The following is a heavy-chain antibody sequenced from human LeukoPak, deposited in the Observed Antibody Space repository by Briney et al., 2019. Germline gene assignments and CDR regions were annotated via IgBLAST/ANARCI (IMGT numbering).Heavy chain of an antibody. J-gene: IGHJ6*03. CDR1: GYSFTSYW. CDR3: ARHPARLENYMDF. CDR2: IYPGDSDT. D-gene: IGHD3-16*01. V-gene: IGHV5-51*01. Sequence: PGESLKISCKGSGYSFTSYWIGWVRQMPGKVLEWMGIIYPGDSDTRYSPSFQGQVTISADKSISTAYLQWSSLKASDTAMYYWARHPARLENYMDFWGKGTTVTVSS.